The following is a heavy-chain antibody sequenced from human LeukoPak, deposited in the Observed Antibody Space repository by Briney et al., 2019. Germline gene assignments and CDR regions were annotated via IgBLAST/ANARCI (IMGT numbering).Heavy chain of an antibody. CDR3: ARMGAAAAGIYNWFDP. D-gene: IGHD6-13*01. J-gene: IGHJ5*02. CDR2: IYPGDSDT. V-gene: IGHV5-51*01. CDR1: GYSFTSYW. Sequence: GESLKISCKGSGYSFTSYWIGWVRSMPGKGLEWMGIIYPGDSDTRYSPSFQGQVTISADKSISTAYLQWSSLKASDTAMYYCARMGAAAAGIYNWFDPWGQGTLVTVYS.